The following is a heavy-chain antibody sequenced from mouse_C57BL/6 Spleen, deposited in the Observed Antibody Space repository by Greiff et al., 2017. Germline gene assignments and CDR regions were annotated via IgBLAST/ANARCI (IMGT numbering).Heavy chain of an antibody. CDR2: IYPGSGST. D-gene: IGHD2-5*01. CDR3: ARRESNYVGCAMDY. J-gene: IGHJ4*01. Sequence: QVQLQQPGAELVKPGASVKMSCKASGYTFTSYWITWVKQRPGQGLEWIGDIYPGSGSTNYTEKFKSKDTLTVDTSSSTAYMQLSSLTSEDSAVYYSARRESNYVGCAMDYWGQRTSVTVSS. V-gene: IGHV1-55*01. CDR1: GYTFTSYW.